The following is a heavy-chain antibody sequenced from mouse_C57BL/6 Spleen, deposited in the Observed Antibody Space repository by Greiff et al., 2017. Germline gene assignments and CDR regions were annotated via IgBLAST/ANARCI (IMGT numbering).Heavy chain of an antibody. CDR2: IHPDSGDT. Sequence: VQLQQPGAELVKPGASVKLSCKASGYTFSSYWMHWVKQRPGQGLEWIGMIHPDSGDTNYNEKFKGKATLTVDKSSSTAYMQLSSLTSEDSAVYYCARSDDYGSSYGYWGQGTTLTVSS. CDR3: ARSDDYGSSYGY. J-gene: IGHJ2*01. D-gene: IGHD1-1*01. CDR1: GYTFSSYW. V-gene: IGHV1-64*01.